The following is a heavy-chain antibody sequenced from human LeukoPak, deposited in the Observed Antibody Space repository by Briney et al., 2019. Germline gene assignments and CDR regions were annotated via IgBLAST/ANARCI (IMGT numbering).Heavy chain of an antibody. V-gene: IGHV3-33*01. CDR1: GFTFSGYD. Sequence: AGGSLRLSCAASGFTFSGYDMHWVRQAPGKGLEWVAVIWFDGSNKFYADSVKGRFTISRDNSKNTLYLQMNSLRAEDTAVYYCASSAGALIDCWGQGTLVIVSS. CDR2: IWFDGSNK. J-gene: IGHJ4*02. D-gene: IGHD6-19*01. CDR3: ASSAGALIDC.